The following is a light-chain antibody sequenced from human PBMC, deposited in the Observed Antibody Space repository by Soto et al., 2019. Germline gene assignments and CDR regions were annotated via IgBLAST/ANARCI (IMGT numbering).Light chain of an antibody. J-gene: IGLJ2*01. CDR3: QTYDSSLSDVI. CDR2: EDD. V-gene: IGLV2-14*02. CDR1: SGDVGNYNL. Sequence: QSALTQPASVSGSPGQSITISCSGVSGDVGNYNLVSWYQQYPGKAPALLIYEDDKRPSGVSNRFSGSKSDSTASLTISGLQAEDEADYYCQTYDSSLSDVIFGEGTKLTVL.